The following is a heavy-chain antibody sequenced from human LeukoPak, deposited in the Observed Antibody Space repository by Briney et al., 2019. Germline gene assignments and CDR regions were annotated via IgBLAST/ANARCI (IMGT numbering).Heavy chain of an antibody. CDR1: GFTFSSCG. Sequence: PGGSLRLSCAASGFTFSSCGMHWVRQAPGKGLEWVAIISDEGSNKNYADSVKGRFTISRDNSKNTLYLQMNSLRAEDTAVYYCAKEVLITFGGVIVIGGMDVWGQGTTVTVSS. J-gene: IGHJ6*02. CDR2: ISDEGSNK. V-gene: IGHV3-30*18. D-gene: IGHD3-16*02. CDR3: AKEVLITFGGVIVIGGMDV.